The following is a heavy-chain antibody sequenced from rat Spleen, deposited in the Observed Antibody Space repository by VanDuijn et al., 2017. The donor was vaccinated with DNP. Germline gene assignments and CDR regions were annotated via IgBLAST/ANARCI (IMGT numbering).Heavy chain of an antibody. CDR3: ARDNYGSY. V-gene: IGHV2-27*01. CDR2: IQSGGST. CDR1: GFSLTSYH. J-gene: IGHJ2*01. Sequence: QVQLKESGPGLVQPSQTLSLTCTVSGFSLTSYHVHWVRQPPGKGLEWMGRIQSGGSTDYNSALKSRLSISRDTSKSQVFLKMNSVQTEDTAMYFCARDNYGSYWGQGVMVTVSS. D-gene: IGHD1-3*01.